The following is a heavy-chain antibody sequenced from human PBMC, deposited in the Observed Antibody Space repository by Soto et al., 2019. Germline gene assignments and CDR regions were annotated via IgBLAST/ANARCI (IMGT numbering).Heavy chain of an antibody. CDR2: ISYSGST. CDR1: GGSISDSY. D-gene: IGHD6-19*01. V-gene: IGHV4-59*01. CDR3: ARGVDRQWADY. Sequence: PSETLSLTCTVSGGSISDSYWTWIRQPPGQGLEWLGFISYSGSTNYNPSLKSRVTMSVDTSKNQFSLNLSSVTAADTAMYYCARGVDRQWADYWGQGTLVTVSS. J-gene: IGHJ4*02.